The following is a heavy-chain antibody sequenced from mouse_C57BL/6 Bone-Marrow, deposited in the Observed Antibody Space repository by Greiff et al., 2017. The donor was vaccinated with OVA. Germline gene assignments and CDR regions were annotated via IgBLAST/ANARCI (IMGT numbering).Heavy chain of an antibody. CDR2: IWSDGST. Sequence: QVQLQQSGPGLVAPSQSLSITCTVSGFSLTSYGVHWVRQPPGKGLEWLIVIWSDGSTTYNSALKSRLSISKDNSKSQVFLKMNSLQTDDTAMYYCARQIYDGYSWFAYWGQGTLVTVSA. J-gene: IGHJ3*01. CDR3: ARQIYDGYSWFAY. V-gene: IGHV2-6-1*01. D-gene: IGHD2-3*01. CDR1: GFSLTSYG.